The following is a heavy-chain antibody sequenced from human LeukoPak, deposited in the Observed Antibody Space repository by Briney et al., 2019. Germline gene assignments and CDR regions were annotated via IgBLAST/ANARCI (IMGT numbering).Heavy chain of an antibody. CDR1: GGPISNYY. V-gene: IGHV4-59*08. Sequence: PSETLSLTCTVSGGPISNYYWTWIRQSPGQGLEWIGYVYNSGITDYNPSLKSRLTISVDTSKNQFSLKLSSMTAADTAVYCCARSRGLAGAATVIDYWGQGTLVTVSS. CDR3: ARSRGLAGAATVIDY. J-gene: IGHJ4*02. CDR2: VYNSGIT. D-gene: IGHD6-25*01.